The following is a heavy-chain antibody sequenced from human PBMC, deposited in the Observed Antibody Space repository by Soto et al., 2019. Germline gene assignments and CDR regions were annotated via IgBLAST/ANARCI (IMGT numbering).Heavy chain of an antibody. J-gene: IGHJ4*02. CDR2: INHSGST. Sequence: SETLSLTCAVYGGSFSGYYWSWIRQPPGKGLEWIGEINHSGSTNYNPSLKSRVTISVDTSKNQFSLKLSSVTAADTAVYYCARVDIVATIQNWGQGTLVTVSS. CDR1: GGSFSGYY. CDR3: ARVDIVATIQN. V-gene: IGHV4-34*01. D-gene: IGHD5-12*01.